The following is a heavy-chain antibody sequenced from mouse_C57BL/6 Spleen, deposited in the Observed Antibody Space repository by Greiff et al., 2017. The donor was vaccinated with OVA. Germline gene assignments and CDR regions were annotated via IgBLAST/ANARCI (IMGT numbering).Heavy chain of an antibody. CDR3: ARDDGTTGGFAY. D-gene: IGHD1-1*01. V-gene: IGHV5-4*01. J-gene: IGHJ3*01. CDR1: GFTFSSYA. Sequence: EVKLMESGGGLVKPGGSLKLSCAASGFTFSSYAMSWVRQTPEKRLEWVATISDGGSYTYYPDNVKGRFTISRDNAKNNLYLQMSHLKSEDTAMYYCARDDGTTGGFAYWGQGTLVTVSA. CDR2: ISDGGSYT.